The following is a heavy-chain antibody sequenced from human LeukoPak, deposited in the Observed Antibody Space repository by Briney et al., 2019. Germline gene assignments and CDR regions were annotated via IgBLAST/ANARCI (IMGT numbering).Heavy chain of an antibody. CDR1: GFTFSSFA. Sequence: GGSLRLSCAASGFTFSSFAMSWVRQAPGKGLEWVSSVTGSGSNTSSTYYADSVKGRFTISRDNSKNTLYLQMNSLRAEDTTLYYCAKEGTYNSCWSGYFRWGEGALVTVSS. CDR2: VTGSGSNTSST. J-gene: IGHJ4*02. CDR3: AKEGTYNSCWSGYFR. D-gene: IGHD3-3*01. V-gene: IGHV3-23*01.